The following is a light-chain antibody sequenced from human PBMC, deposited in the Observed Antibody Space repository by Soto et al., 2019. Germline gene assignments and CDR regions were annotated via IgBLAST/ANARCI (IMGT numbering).Light chain of an antibody. Sequence: DIQMTQSPSSLSASVGDRVTITCQVSQDISNYLNWYQQKPGKAPKLLIYDASNLETGVPSRFSGSGSGTDFTFTISSLQPEDIATYYCQQYDNLPRWTFGQGTKVEIK. CDR3: QQYDNLPRWT. CDR1: QDISNY. J-gene: IGKJ1*01. CDR2: DAS. V-gene: IGKV1-33*01.